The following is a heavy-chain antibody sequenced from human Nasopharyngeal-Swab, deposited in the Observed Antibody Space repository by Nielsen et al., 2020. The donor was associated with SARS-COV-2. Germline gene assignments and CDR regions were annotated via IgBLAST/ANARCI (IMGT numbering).Heavy chain of an antibody. Sequence: VRQAPGKGLEWIGEIYHSGSTNYNPSLKSRVTISVDKSKNQFSLKLSSVTAVDTAVYYCARVSILKVVVVGYYYYMDVWGKGTTVTVSS. D-gene: IGHD2-15*01. CDR2: IYHSGST. V-gene: IGHV4-4*02. J-gene: IGHJ6*03. CDR3: ARVSILKVVVVGYYYYMDV.